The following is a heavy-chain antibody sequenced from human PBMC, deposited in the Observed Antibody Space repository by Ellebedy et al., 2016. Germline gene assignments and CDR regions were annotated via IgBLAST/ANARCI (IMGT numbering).Heavy chain of an antibody. V-gene: IGHV4-34*01. D-gene: IGHD2-15*01. CDR1: GGSFSGYY. Sequence: GSLRLSCAVYGGSFSGYYWSWIRQPPGKGLEWIGEINHSGSTNYNPSLKSRVTMSVDTSKTQFSLKLRSVTAAETAVYYCARGGGYCSGGSCYRVGTSLDYWGQGTLVTVSS. J-gene: IGHJ4*02. CDR3: ARGGGYCSGGSCYRVGTSLDY. CDR2: INHSGST.